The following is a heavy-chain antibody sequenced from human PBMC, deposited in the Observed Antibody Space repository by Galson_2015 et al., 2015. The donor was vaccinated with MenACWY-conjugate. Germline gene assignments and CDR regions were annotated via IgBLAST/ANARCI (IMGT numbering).Heavy chain of an antibody. CDR3: AGGAHASGISFYGMEI. D-gene: IGHD3-10*01. Sequence: SLRLSCAASGFTFSSYATTWVRQAPGKGLEWVSTISGSGGSTYYADSVKGRFTISRDNSKNTLSLQMNSLRVDDTAVYYCAGGAHASGISFYGMEIWGQGTTVTVSS. V-gene: IGHV3-23*01. J-gene: IGHJ6*02. CDR2: ISGSGGST. CDR1: GFTFSSYA.